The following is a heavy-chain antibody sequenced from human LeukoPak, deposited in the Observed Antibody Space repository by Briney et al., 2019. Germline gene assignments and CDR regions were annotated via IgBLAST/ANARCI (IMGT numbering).Heavy chain of an antibody. D-gene: IGHD2-2*01. CDR2: IYYSGST. CDR1: GGXISSGGYY. Sequence: SKTLSLTCTVSGGXISSGGYYWSWIRQHPGKSLEWIGYIYYSGSTYYNPSLKSRVTISVDTSKNQFSLKLSSVTAADTAVYYCARSKYQLLSQYNWFDPWGQGTLVTVSS. J-gene: IGHJ5*02. V-gene: IGHV4-31*03. CDR3: ARSKYQLLSQYNWFDP.